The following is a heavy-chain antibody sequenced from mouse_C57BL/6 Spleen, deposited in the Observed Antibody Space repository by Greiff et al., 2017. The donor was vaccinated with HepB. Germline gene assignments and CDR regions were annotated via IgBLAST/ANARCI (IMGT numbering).Heavy chain of an antibody. CDR1: GYAFSSSW. V-gene: IGHV1-82*01. D-gene: IGHD2-5*01. J-gene: IGHJ2*01. CDR3: ARERAYYSNFDY. Sequence: QVQLQQSGPELVKPGASVKISCKASGYAFSSSWMNWVKQRPGKGLEWIGRIYPGDGDTNYNGKFKGKATLTADKSSSTAYMQLSSLTSEDSAVYFCARERAYYSNFDYRGQGTTLTVSS. CDR2: IYPGDGDT.